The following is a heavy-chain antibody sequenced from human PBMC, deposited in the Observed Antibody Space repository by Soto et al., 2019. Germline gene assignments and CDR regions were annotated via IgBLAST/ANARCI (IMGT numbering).Heavy chain of an antibody. CDR1: GGSISSGGYY. V-gene: IGHV4-31*03. CDR3: VKGFQEPNWFDP. Sequence: SETLSLTCTVSGGSISSGGYYWSWIRQHPGKGLEWIGYIYYSGSTYYNPSLKSRVTISVDTSKNQFSLKLSSVTAADTAVYYCVKGFQEPNWFDPWGQGTLVTVSS. CDR2: IYYSGST. J-gene: IGHJ5*02. D-gene: IGHD1-26*01.